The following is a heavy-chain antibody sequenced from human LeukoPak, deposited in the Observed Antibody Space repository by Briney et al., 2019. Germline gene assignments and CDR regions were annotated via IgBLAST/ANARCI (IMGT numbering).Heavy chain of an antibody. CDR1: GFTFSSYW. CDR3: ARDAQGAY. J-gene: IGHJ4*02. Sequence: PGGSLRLSCGASGFTFSSYWMSWVRQAPGKGLEWVANINQDGSGQYYVDSVKGRFTISRDNAKNSLYLQMNSLRAEDTAVYYCARDAQGAYWGQGTLVTVSS. CDR2: INQDGSGQ. V-gene: IGHV3-7*01.